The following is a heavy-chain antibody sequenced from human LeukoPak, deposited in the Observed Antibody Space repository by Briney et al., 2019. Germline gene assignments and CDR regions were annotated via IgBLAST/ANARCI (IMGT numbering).Heavy chain of an antibody. V-gene: IGHV3-23*01. CDR1: GFTFSSYA. CDR2: ISGSGGST. J-gene: IGHJ4*02. Sequence: GGSLRLSCAASGFTFSSYAMRWVRQAPGKGLEWVSAISGSGGSTYYADSVKGRFTISRDNAKNTLYLQMNSLRAEDTAVYYCARGSTQYSSGWYGLDYRGQGTLVTVSS. CDR3: ARGSTQYSSGWYGLDY. D-gene: IGHD6-19*01.